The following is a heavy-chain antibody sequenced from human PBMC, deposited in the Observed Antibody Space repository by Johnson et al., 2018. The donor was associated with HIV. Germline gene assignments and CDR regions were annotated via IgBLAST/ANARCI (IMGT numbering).Heavy chain of an antibody. J-gene: IGHJ3*02. D-gene: IGHD3-16*01. CDR2: FYWRGGNT. Sequence: VQLAESGGGVVRPGGSLRVSCTASGFTFDDFAVSWVRQVPGRGLEWVSGFYWRGGNTGYADSVKGRFTISRDNAKNSLYLQMNSLRVEDTGLYYCAREGARNAFDIWGQGTMVTVSS. CDR3: AREGARNAFDI. CDR1: GFTFDDFA. V-gene: IGHV3-20*04.